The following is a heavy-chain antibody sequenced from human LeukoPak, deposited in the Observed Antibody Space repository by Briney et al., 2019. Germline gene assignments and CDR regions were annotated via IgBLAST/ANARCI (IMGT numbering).Heavy chain of an antibody. D-gene: IGHD6-13*01. CDR2: ISGSGGST. J-gene: IGHJ5*02. CDR1: GFTVSSYA. V-gene: IGHV3-23*01. Sequence: GESLRLSCAASGFTVSSYAMSWVRQAPGKGLEWVSAISGSGGSTYYADSVKGRFTISRDNSKNTLYLQMNSLRAEDTAVYYCAKNGHSTGIAAASYNWFDPWGQGTLVTVSS. CDR3: AKNGHSTGIAAASYNWFDP.